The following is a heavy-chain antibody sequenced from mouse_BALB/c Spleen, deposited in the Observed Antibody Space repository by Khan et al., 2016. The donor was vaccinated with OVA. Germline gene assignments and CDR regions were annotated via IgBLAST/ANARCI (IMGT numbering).Heavy chain of an antibody. CDR1: GYTFSTYG. CDR2: ISSGGRYT. CDR3: TRRSYYYNIAGFAY. J-gene: IGHJ3*01. D-gene: IGHD1-1*01. Sequence: EVELVESGGDLVKPGGSLKLSCAASGYTFSTYGMSWVRQTPDRRLEWIATISSGGRYTYYPDSVKGRCTISRDIATNTLYLQMSSLKSEDTAIYYCTRRSYYYNIAGFAYWGQGTLVTVSA. V-gene: IGHV5-6*01.